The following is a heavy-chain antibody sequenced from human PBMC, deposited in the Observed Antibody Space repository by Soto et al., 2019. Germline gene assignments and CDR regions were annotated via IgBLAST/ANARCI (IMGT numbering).Heavy chain of an antibody. CDR2: INPNSGGT. J-gene: IGHJ6*02. CDR1: GYTFAGYY. V-gene: IGHV1-2*02. CDR3: ARECSSTSCYTPSYYYGMDV. Sequence: ASVKVSCKASGYTFAGYYMHWVRQAPGQGLEWMGWINPNSGGTNYAQKFQGRVTMTRDTSISTAYMELSRLRSDDTAVYYCARECSSTSCYTPSYYYGMDVWGQGTTVTVSS. D-gene: IGHD2-2*02.